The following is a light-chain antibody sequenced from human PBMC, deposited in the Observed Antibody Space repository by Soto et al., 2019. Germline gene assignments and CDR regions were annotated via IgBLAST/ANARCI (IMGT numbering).Light chain of an antibody. V-gene: IGLV2-14*01. Sequence: QSVLTQPASVSGSPGQSITISCSGTSSEVGAYNYVSWYQQHPAKAPKLIVYDVSNRPSGVSNRFSGSKSGNTASLTISGLQAEDEADYYCHSYTSSTTYVFGTGTKSPS. CDR3: HSYTSSTTYV. CDR2: DVS. J-gene: IGLJ1*01. CDR1: SSEVGAYNY.